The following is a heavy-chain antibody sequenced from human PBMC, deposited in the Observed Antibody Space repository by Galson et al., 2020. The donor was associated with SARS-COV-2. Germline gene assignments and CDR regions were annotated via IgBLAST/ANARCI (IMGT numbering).Heavy chain of an antibody. CDR3: VNSGSPGY. V-gene: IGHV3-48*03. CDR1: GFTFSSYE. J-gene: IGHJ4*02. D-gene: IGHD1-26*01. CDR2: ISTTGDTK. Sequence: TGGSLRLSCAASGFTFSSYEMNWVRQAPGKGLEWVSYISTTGDTKYYADSVKGRFTISRDDAKNSLYLQMNNLRAEDTALYYCVNSGSPGYWGQGTLVTVSS.